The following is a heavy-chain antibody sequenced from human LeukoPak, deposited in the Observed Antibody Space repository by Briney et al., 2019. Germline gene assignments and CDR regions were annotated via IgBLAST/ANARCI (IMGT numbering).Heavy chain of an antibody. CDR3: ARYVVYGSGKYYFDY. CDR1: GGTVSRTTYY. V-gene: IGHV4-39*01. J-gene: IGHJ4*02. D-gene: IGHD3-10*01. CDR2: INYSGST. Sequence: PSETLSLTCTVWGGTVSRTTYYRSGIRQPPGKGLEWIASINYSGSTYYNPSLKSRVTISVDTSENHFSLKLSSVIAADTAVYYCARYVVYGSGKYYFDYWGQGTLVTVSS.